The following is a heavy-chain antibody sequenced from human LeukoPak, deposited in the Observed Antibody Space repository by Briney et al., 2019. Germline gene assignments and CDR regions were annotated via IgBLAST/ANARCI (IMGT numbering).Heavy chain of an antibody. D-gene: IGHD3-3*01. J-gene: IGHJ4*02. Sequence: ASVKVSCKASGYTFTSYYMHWVRQAPGQGLEWMGIINPSGGSTSYAQKFQGRVTMTRDTSTSTAYMELRSLRSDDTAVYYCARRSHDYDFWSGYYYYFDYWGQGTLVTVSS. CDR1: GYTFTSYY. CDR2: INPSGGST. CDR3: ARRSHDYDFWSGYYYYFDY. V-gene: IGHV1-46*01.